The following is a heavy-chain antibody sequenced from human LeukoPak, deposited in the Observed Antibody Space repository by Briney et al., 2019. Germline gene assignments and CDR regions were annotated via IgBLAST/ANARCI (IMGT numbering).Heavy chain of an antibody. V-gene: IGHV3-74*01. D-gene: IGHD7-27*01. CDR3: ARNNWGIDD. J-gene: IGHJ4*02. CDR2: INNGGSDN. CDR1: GCSFSSYW. Sequence: AGSLRLSCAASGCSFSSYWLHWIRQPPGRGLVWVSRINNGGSDNSYPAPMDGRFTIFGDNAKKMLLLLSTRLGVEDTAVYCCARNNWGIDDWGQGTLVTVSS.